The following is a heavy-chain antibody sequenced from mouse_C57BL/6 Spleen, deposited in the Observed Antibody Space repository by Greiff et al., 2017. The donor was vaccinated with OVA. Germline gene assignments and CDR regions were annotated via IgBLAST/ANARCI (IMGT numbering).Heavy chain of an antibody. J-gene: IGHJ3*01. CDR3: ARSLYSNYVGFAY. V-gene: IGHV1-69*01. CDR2: IDPSYSYT. CDR1: GYTFTSYW. Sequence: QVQLQQPGAELVMPGASVKLSCKASGYTFTSYWMHWVKQRPGQGLEWIGEIDPSYSYTNYNQKFKGKSTLTVDKSSSTAYMQLSSLTSEDSAVYYCARSLYSNYVGFAYWGQGTLVTVSA. D-gene: IGHD2-5*01.